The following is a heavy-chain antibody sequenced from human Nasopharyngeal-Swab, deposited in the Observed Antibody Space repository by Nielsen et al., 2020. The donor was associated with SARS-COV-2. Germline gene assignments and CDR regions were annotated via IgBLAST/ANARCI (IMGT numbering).Heavy chain of an antibody. Sequence: GESLKISCAASGFTSSNAWMSWVRQAPGKGLEWVGRIKSKTDGGTTDYAAPVKGRFTISRDDSKNTLYLQMNSLKTEDTAVYYCTTQTLITIFGVVIIGPDYWGQGTLVTVSS. CDR3: TTQTLITIFGVVIIGPDY. V-gene: IGHV3-15*01. CDR2: IKSKTDGGTT. CDR1: GFTSSNAW. D-gene: IGHD3-3*01. J-gene: IGHJ4*02.